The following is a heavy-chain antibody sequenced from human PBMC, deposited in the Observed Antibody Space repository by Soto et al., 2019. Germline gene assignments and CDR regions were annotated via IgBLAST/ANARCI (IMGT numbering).Heavy chain of an antibody. Sequence: GGSLRLSCAASGFTFSSYAMSWVRQAPGKGLEWVSAISGSGGSTYYADSVKGRFTISRDNSKNTLYLQMNSLRAEDTAVYYCASTIVVVPAPYYYYGMDVWGQGTTVTVSS. CDR1: GFTFSSYA. CDR2: ISGSGGST. V-gene: IGHV3-23*01. D-gene: IGHD2-2*01. J-gene: IGHJ6*02. CDR3: ASTIVVVPAPYYYYGMDV.